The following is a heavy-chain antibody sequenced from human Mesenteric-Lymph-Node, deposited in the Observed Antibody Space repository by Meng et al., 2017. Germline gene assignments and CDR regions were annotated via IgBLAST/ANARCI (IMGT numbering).Heavy chain of an antibody. J-gene: IGHJ4*02. D-gene: IGHD5-24*01. CDR3: ARDLRDGFLNFDY. CDR1: GFTFSTYA. CDR2: ISSSGTGV. Sequence: GESLKISCAASGFTFSTYAFNWVRQAPGKGLGWVAYISSSGTGVHYAESVKGRFTIYSDNAKNSLYLQMKSLRAEDTAVYYCARDLRDGFLNFDYWGQGTLVTVSS. V-gene: IGHV3-48*03.